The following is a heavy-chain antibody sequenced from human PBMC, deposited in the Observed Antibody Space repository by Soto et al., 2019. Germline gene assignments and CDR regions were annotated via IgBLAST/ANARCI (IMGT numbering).Heavy chain of an antibody. D-gene: IGHD6-13*01. CDR2: INPNSGGT. V-gene: IGHV1-2*04. CDR3: ALLMGEVAAAGPHMGYFDY. Sequence: ASVKVSCKASGYTFTGYYMHWVRQAPGQGLEWMGWINPNSGGTNYAQKFQGWVTMTRDTSIGTAYMELGRLRSDDTAVYYCALLMGEVAAAGPHMGYFDYWGQGTLVTVSS. J-gene: IGHJ4*02. CDR1: GYTFTGYY.